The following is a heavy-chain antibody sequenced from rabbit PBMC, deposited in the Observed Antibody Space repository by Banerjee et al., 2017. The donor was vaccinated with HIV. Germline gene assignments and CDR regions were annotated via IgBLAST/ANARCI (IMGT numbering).Heavy chain of an antibody. CDR3: ARATMLLVINL. CDR2: IDPVFGST. Sequence: QEQLEESGGDLVKPEGSLTLTCTASGFSFSSYQMSWVRQAPGKGLEWIGYIDPVFGSTYYASWVNGRFTISSHSAQNTLYLQLNSLTAADTATYFCARATMLLVINLWGPGTLVTVS. V-gene: IGHV1S47*01. J-gene: IGHJ4*01. CDR1: GFSFSSYQ. D-gene: IGHD2-1*01.